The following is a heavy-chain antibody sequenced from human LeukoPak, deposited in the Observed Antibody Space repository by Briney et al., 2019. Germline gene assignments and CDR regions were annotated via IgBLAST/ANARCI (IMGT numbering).Heavy chain of an antibody. CDR1: GGTFSSYA. CDR2: INPILGIA. Sequence: SVKVSCKASGGTFSSYAISWVRQAPGQGLEWMGRINPILGIANYAQKFQGRVTITADKSTSTAYMELSGLRSEDTAVYYCASFSGSYSDAFDIWGQGTMVTVSS. J-gene: IGHJ3*02. V-gene: IGHV1-69*04. D-gene: IGHD1-26*01. CDR3: ASFSGSYSDAFDI.